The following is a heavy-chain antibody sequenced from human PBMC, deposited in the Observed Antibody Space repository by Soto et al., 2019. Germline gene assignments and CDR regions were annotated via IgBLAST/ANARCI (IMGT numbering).Heavy chain of an antibody. CDR3: ANFIAAVRFFDY. CDR2: ISGSGGST. Sequence: GGSLRLSCAASGFTFSSYAMSWVRQAPGKGLEWVSAISGSGGSTYYADSVKGRFTISRDNSKNTLYLQMNSLRAEDTAVYYCANFIAAVRFFDYWGQGTLVTVSS. D-gene: IGHD6-13*01. V-gene: IGHV3-23*01. CDR1: GFTFSSYA. J-gene: IGHJ4*02.